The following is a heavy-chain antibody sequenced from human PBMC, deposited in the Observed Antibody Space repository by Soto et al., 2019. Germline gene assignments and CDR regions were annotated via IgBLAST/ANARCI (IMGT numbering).Heavy chain of an antibody. J-gene: IGHJ4*02. D-gene: IGHD2-2*01. Sequence: SETLSLTCAVSGGSISSSSWSWIRQPPGRGLEWIGYIYNNGRTDYNPSLKSRVTISVDTSKNHFSLKLSSVTPADTAVYYCARARFCTSASCYHYFDFWGQGTLVTVSS. CDR1: GGSISSSS. CDR2: IYNNGRT. V-gene: IGHV4-59*01. CDR3: ARARFCTSASCYHYFDF.